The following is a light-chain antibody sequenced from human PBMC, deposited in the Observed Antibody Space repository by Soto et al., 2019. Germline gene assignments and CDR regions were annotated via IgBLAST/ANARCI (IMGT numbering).Light chain of an antibody. CDR3: QQYKNWPRT. CDR2: GAS. J-gene: IGKJ1*01. CDR1: QSIRSN. V-gene: IGKV3-15*01. Sequence: EIMMTQSPATLSVSPGERATLSCTASQSIRSNLAWFQQKPGESPRLLIYGASTRATGFPARFSGSGSGADFTLPISSLQSEDLAVYYCQQYKNWPRTFGQGTKV.